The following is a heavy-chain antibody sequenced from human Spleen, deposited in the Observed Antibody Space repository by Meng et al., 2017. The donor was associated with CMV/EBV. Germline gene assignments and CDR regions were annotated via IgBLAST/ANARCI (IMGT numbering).Heavy chain of an antibody. CDR3: AKYSAVGERLYYFDY. CDR2: IDKHGVTT. Sequence: GGSLRRSCAASGFTFITYGMACVRQVPGKGLEFVSAIDKHGVTTFYADSVKGRFTISRDNSKNTLSVQMNSLRAEDTAVYYCAKYSAVGERLYYFDYWGQGTLVTVSS. J-gene: IGHJ4*02. CDR1: GFTFITYG. D-gene: IGHD2-21*01. V-gene: IGHV3-23*01.